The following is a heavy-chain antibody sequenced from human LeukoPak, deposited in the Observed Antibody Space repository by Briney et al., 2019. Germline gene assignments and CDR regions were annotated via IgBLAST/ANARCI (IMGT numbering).Heavy chain of an antibody. CDR3: TTTLDYVWGSYRFCDDY. CDR1: GFTFSNAW. Sequence: GGSLRLSCAASGFTFSNAWMSWVRQAPGKGLEWVGRIKSKTDGGTTDYAAPVKGRFTISRDDSKSTLYLQMNSLKTEDTAVYYCTTTLDYVWGSYRFCDDYWGQGTLVTVSS. CDR2: IKSKTDGGTT. D-gene: IGHD3-16*02. V-gene: IGHV3-15*01. J-gene: IGHJ4*02.